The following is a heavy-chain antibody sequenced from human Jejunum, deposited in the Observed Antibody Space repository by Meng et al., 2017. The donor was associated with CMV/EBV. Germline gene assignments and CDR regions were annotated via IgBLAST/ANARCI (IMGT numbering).Heavy chain of an antibody. CDR3: TRDPRASDY. CDR1: GFSFSDYY. Sequence: VKSVESGERLVEPGGSLRMAFKASGFSFSDYYMTWIRHPRGKGTEWLADISGSSTDTNYADSVKGRFTISRDNVNNLLYLQMNSLRADDTAFYYCTRDPRASDYWGQGTLVTVSS. J-gene: IGHJ4*02. V-gene: IGHV3-11*05. CDR2: ISGSSTDT.